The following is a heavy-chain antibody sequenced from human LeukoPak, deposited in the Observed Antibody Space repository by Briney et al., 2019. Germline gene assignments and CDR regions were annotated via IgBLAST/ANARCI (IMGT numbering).Heavy chain of an antibody. CDR3: AREEYYYDSSGYLPYIDY. V-gene: IGHV3-48*04. D-gene: IGHD3-22*01. CDR1: GFTFSSYS. Sequence: GGSLRLSCAASGFTFSSYSMNWVRQAPGKGLEWVSYISSSSSTIYYADSVKGRFTISRDNAKNSLYLQMNSLRAEDTAVYYCAREEYYYDSSGYLPYIDYWGQGTLVTVS. J-gene: IGHJ4*02. CDR2: ISSSSSTI.